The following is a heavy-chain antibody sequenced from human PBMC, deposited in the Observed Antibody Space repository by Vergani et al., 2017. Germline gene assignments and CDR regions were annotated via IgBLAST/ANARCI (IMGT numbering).Heavy chain of an antibody. CDR1: GFTFSTYA. Sequence: EVQLLESGGSLKQPGGSVRLSCAASGFTFSTYAMHWVRQAPGKGLEWVSALTGGGGSTYYADSFKGRFTISRDNSRDTLYLQMNSLRPEDTATYYCVKDAGGYENFLDSWGKGTLVTVSS. CDR3: VKDAGGYENFLDS. CDR2: LTGGGGST. J-gene: IGHJ4*02. D-gene: IGHD5-12*01. V-gene: IGHV3-23*01.